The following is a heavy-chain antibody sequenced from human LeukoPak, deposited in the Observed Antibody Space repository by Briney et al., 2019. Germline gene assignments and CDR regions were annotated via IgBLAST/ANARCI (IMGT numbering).Heavy chain of an antibody. V-gene: IGHV1-18*04. Sequence: GASVKVSCKASEDTFTSYYMHWVRQAPGQGLEWMGWISAYNGDTNYAQKLQGRVTMTTDTSTSTAYMELRSLRSDDTAVYYCASRGRDGRYYFDYWGQGTLVTVSS. CDR3: ASRGRDGRYYFDY. D-gene: IGHD3-16*01. CDR2: ISAYNGDT. CDR1: EDTFTSYY. J-gene: IGHJ4*02.